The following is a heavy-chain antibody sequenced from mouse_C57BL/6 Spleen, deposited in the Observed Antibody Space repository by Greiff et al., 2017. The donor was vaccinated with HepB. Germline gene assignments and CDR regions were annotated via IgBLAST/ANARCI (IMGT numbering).Heavy chain of an antibody. CDR1: GYTFTDYY. J-gene: IGHJ2*01. V-gene: IGHV1-19*01. CDR2: INPYNGGT. Sequence: EVQLQQSGPVLVKPGASVKMSCKASGYTFTDYYMNWVKQSHGKSLEWIGVINPYNGGTSYNQKFKGKATLTVDKSSSTAYMELNSLTSEDSAVYYCARETYGSSFTGYWGQGTTLTVSS. D-gene: IGHD1-1*01. CDR3: ARETYGSSFTGY.